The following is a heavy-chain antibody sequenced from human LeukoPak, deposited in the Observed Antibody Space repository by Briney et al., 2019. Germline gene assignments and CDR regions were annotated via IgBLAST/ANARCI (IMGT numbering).Heavy chain of an antibody. CDR3: ARGSYDYVWGSYRPLGDAFDI. CDR1: GFTFSSYT. D-gene: IGHD3-16*02. J-gene: IGHJ3*02. Sequence: GGSLRLSCAASGFTFSSYTMNWVRQTPGKGLEWVSYISSNSGTIYYADFVKGRFTISRDNAKNSLYLQMNSLRAEDTAVYYCARGSYDYVWGSYRPLGDAFDIWGQGTMVTVSS. CDR2: ISSNSGTI. V-gene: IGHV3-48*04.